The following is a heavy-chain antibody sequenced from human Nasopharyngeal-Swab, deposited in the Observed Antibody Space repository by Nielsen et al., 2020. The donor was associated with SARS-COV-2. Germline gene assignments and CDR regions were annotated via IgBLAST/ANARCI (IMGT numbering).Heavy chain of an antibody. Sequence: GGSPRLSCAASGFTFSSYAMSWVRQAPGKGLEWVSAISGSGGSTYYADSVKGRFTISRDNSKNTLYLQMNSLRAEDTAVYYCARARQASYYYGMDVWGQGTMVAVSS. J-gene: IGHJ6*02. CDR2: ISGSGGST. CDR3: ARARQASYYYGMDV. CDR1: GFTFSSYA. D-gene: IGHD6-25*01. V-gene: IGHV3-23*01.